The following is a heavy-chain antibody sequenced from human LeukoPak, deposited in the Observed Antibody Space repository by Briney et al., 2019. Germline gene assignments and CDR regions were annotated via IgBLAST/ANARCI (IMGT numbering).Heavy chain of an antibody. CDR2: IYYSGST. D-gene: IGHD5-24*01. J-gene: IGHJ3*02. CDR1: GGSISSSSYY. V-gene: IGHV4-39*02. Sequence: PSETLSLTCTVSGGSISSSSYYWGWIRQPPGKGLEWIGSIYYSGSTYYNPSLKSRVTISVDTSKNQFSLKLSSVTAADTAVYYCARDVEMATKLYGYAFDIWGQGTMVTVSS. CDR3: ARDVEMATKLYGYAFDI.